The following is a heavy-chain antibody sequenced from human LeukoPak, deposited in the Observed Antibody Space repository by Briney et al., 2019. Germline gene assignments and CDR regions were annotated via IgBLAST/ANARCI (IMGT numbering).Heavy chain of an antibody. CDR2: ISSSSSYI. V-gene: IGHV3-21*01. J-gene: IGHJ4*02. D-gene: IGHD3-3*01. CDR3: ARAHERFLSY. Sequence: NSGGSLRLSCAASGFTFSSYSMNWVRQAPGKGLEWVSSISSSSSYIYYADSVKGRFTISRDNAKNSLYLQMNSLRAEDTAVYYCARAHERFLSYWGQGTLVTVSS. CDR1: GFTFSSYS.